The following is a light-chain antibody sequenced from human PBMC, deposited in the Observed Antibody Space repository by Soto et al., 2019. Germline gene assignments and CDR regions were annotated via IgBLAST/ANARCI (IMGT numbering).Light chain of an antibody. CDR1: XXXFGLDYD. J-gene: IGLJ1*01. V-gene: IGLV1-40*01. CDR2: RNS. CDR3: QSYDSILSGSV. Sequence: QSVLTQPXSXSXAPGQRVXXXXXXXXXXFGLDYDVHSYQQLPGTSPKLLIFRNSNRPSGVPDRFSGSKSATSASLAITGLQAEDEADYYCQSYDSILSGSVFGTGTXV.